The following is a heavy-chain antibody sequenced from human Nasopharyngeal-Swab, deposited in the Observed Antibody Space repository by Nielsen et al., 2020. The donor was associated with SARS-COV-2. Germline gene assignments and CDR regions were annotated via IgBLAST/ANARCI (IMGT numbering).Heavy chain of an antibody. J-gene: IGHJ6*03. Sequence: ASVKVSCKASGYTFTSYYMHWVRQAPGQGLEWMGIINPSGGSTSYAQKFQGRVTMTRDTSTSTVYMELSSLRSEETAVYYCARDGKIIAARPYYYYYMDVWGKGTTVTVSS. D-gene: IGHD6-6*01. CDR2: INPSGGST. V-gene: IGHV1-46*01. CDR1: GYTFTSYY. CDR3: ARDGKIIAARPYYYYYMDV.